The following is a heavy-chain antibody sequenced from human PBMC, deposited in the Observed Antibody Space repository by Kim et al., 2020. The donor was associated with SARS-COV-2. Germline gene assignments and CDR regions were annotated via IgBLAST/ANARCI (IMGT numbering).Heavy chain of an antibody. CDR1: GGSISSYY. CDR2: ISNSGST. J-gene: IGHJ5*01. CDR3: ARNNNMVRGVILSFDA. V-gene: IGHV4-59*08. Sequence: SETLSLTCTVSGGSISSYYWSWIRQPPGKGLEWIGYISNSGSTNYNPSLKSRVTISVDKYKTQFSLKLSTVTAADTTVYYCARNNNMVRGVILSFDAWG. D-gene: IGHD3-10*01.